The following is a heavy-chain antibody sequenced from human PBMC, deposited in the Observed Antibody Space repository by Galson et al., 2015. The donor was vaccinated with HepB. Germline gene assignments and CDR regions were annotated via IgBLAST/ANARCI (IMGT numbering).Heavy chain of an antibody. Sequence: SLRLSCAASGFTFSRYGMHWVRQAPGKGLEWVSFIQYDESSKTYADSVKGRFTISRDNSKNTLFLKMNSLRAEDTALYYCAKDVSGNSGAWGQGTLVTVSS. V-gene: IGHV3-30*02. CDR3: AKDVSGNSGA. CDR2: IQYDESSK. D-gene: IGHD4-23*01. J-gene: IGHJ5*02. CDR1: GFTFSRYG.